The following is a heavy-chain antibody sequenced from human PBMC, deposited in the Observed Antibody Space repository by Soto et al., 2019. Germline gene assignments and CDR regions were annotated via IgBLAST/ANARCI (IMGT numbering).Heavy chain of an antibody. D-gene: IGHD3-22*01. CDR2: FDPEESKT. CDR3: ATGDYDLDY. Sequence: GVSVKVSSEARRVGFASYYRWSVRQALGKGLEWMGGFDPEESKTIYAQKFQGRVTMTEATSTDTAYMELSSLRSEDTAVYYCATGDYDLDYWGQGALVTVSS. V-gene: IGHV1-24*01. CDR1: RVGFASYY. J-gene: IGHJ4*02.